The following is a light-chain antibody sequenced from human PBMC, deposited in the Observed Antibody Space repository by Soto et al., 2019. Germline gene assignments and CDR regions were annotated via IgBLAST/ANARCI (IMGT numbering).Light chain of an antibody. CDR2: DTS. J-gene: IGKJ4*01. Sequence: EIVLTQSPATLSLSPGERATLSCRASQSISTYLGWYQQKPGQAPRLLIYDTSNRATGIPARFSGGGSGTDFTLTISGLEPEDFAVYYCQQRSSWPLTFGGGTRVEIK. CDR3: QQRSSWPLT. CDR1: QSISTY. V-gene: IGKV3-11*01.